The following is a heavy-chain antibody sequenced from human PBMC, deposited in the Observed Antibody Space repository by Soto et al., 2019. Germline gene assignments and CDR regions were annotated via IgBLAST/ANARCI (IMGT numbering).Heavy chain of an antibody. V-gene: IGHV3-30*03. CDR1: GFTFSSSG. D-gene: IGHD3-22*01. CDR2: IAYDGSKT. CDR3: ARWVGGSMFDNSGKYDS. Sequence: QVQLVESGGGVVQPGRSLRLTCAASGFTFSSSGMHWVRQAPGKGLEGVALIAYDGSKTYYGDSVRGRFTISRDNSENTLFLQMNSLRAEDTAVYYCARWVGGSMFDNSGKYDSWGQGTLVTVSS. J-gene: IGHJ5*01.